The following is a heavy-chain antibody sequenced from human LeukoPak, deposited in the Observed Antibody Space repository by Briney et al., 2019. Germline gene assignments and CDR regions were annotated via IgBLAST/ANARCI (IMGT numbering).Heavy chain of an antibody. CDR3: ARGKDGVWAFDI. Sequence: GGSLRLSCGASGFTFSRYWMHWVRQALGKGLVWVSRINSDGSSTTYADSVKGRVTISRDNAKNTLYLQMNSLRAEDTSVYYCARGKDGVWAFDIWGQGTMVTATS. D-gene: IGHD3-16*01. CDR1: GFTFSRYW. CDR2: INSDGSST. J-gene: IGHJ3*02. V-gene: IGHV3-74*01.